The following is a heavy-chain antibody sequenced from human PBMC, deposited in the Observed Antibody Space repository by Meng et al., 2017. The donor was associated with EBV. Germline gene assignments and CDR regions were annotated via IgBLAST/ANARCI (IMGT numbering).Heavy chain of an antibody. J-gene: IGHJ4*02. Sequence: VQLVQLVAGGKKPGSSVKVSCKASGGTFRSDAISWVRKAPGQGLEWMGGLIPMSDAPHYAQKFQGRVTITADESTSTHYMDLSGLRSEDTAVYYCASESGRGFTPDYWGQGTLVTVPS. CDR1: GGTFRSDA. D-gene: IGHD3-10*01. CDR3: ASESGRGFTPDY. V-gene: IGHV1-69*01. CDR2: LIPMSDAP.